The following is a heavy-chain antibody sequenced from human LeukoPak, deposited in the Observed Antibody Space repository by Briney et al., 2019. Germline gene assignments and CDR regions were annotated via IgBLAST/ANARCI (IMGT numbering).Heavy chain of an antibody. J-gene: IGHJ4*02. CDR2: IYTSGST. CDR3: ARTIVVVPAAMHHFDY. D-gene: IGHD2-2*01. Sequence: SETLSLTCTVSGGSISSYYWSWIRQPAGKGLEWIGRIYTSGSTNYNPSLKSRVTMSVDTSKNQFSLKLSSVTAADTAVYYCARTIVVVPAAMHHFDYWGQGTLVTVSS. V-gene: IGHV4-4*07. CDR1: GGSISSYY.